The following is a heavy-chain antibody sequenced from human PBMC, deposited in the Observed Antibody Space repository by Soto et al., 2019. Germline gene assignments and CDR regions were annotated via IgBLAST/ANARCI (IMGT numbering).Heavy chain of an antibody. CDR3: TSKFGQLLADAFDI. CDR2: IYHSGST. J-gene: IGHJ3*02. CDR1: GDSISRSYW. Sequence: QVQLQESGPGLVKPSGTLSLTCAVSGDSISRSYWWSWVRQLPGKGLEWIGEIYHSGSTIYNPSLQSRFTLSVDKSKNEFSLKMSSVTDADTAVYYCTSKFGQLLADAFDIWGQGTMVTVSS. D-gene: IGHD3-10*01. V-gene: IGHV4-4*02.